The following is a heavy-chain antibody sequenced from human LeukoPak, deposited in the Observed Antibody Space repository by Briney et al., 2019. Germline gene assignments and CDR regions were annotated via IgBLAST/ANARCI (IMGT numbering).Heavy chain of an antibody. V-gene: IGHV4-59*08. J-gene: IGHJ4*02. CDR1: GGSIRTNY. CDR2: INYNGNT. CDR3: ARHGQDTGNFYAHFDY. Sequence: SETLSLTCTVSGGSIRTNYWSWIRQTPGKGLEWIAYINYNGNTNSNPSLKSRVTIPVDTSRSQFSLKLSSVTAADTAVYYCARHGQDTGNFYAHFDYWGQGILVTVSS. D-gene: IGHD1-26*01.